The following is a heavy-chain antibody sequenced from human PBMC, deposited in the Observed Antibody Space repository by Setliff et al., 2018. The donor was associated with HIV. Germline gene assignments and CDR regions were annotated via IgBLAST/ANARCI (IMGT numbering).Heavy chain of an antibody. Sequence: PGGSLRLSCAASEFTLSGYSMSWVRQVPGKGLEWVSAIDPSGDLTYYADSVKGRFTISRDDSQNTAFLQMNSLRADDTAVYYCAKGLSPITGVGTRFFDSWGQGTLVTVSS. J-gene: IGHJ5*01. D-gene: IGHD6-19*01. CDR3: AKGLSPITGVGTRFFDS. V-gene: IGHV3-23*01. CDR2: IDPSGDLT. CDR1: EFTLSGYS.